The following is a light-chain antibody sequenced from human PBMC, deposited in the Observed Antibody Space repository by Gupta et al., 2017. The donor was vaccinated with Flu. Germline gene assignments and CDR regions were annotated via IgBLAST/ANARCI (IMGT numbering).Light chain of an antibody. V-gene: IGKV1-5*03. CDR3: QHYGT. CDR2: KGS. J-gene: IGKJ1*01. CDR1: QLISW. Sequence: LSASVGDRVTITCRASQLISWLAWYQQKPGKAPDLLIYKGSRLEDGVSSRFSGAGSGTEFTLTISNLQPDDFGTYYCQHYGTVGQGTKV.